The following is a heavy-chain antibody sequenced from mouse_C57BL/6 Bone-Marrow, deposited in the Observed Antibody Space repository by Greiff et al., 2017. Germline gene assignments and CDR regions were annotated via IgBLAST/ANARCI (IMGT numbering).Heavy chain of an antibody. J-gene: IGHJ3*01. D-gene: IGHD2-4*01. V-gene: IGHV1-81*01. Sequence: VQLQQSGAELARPGASVKLSCKASGYTFTSYGISWVKQRTGQGVEWIGEIYPRSGNTYYNEKFKGKATLTADKSSSTAYMELRSLTSEDSAVYFCARWPIYYEYPFAYWGQGTLVTVSA. CDR1: GYTFTSYG. CDR2: IYPRSGNT. CDR3: ARWPIYYEYPFAY.